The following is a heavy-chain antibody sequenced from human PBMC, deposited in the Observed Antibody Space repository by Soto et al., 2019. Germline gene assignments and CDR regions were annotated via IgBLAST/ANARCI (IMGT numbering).Heavy chain of an antibody. CDR3: AREDWNFDY. V-gene: IGHV3-7*03. CDR1: GFTFSNYW. Sequence: EVQLVESGGGLVQPGGSLRLSCAASGFTFSNYWMSWVRQAPGKGLEWVANIKQHGSEKYYVDSVKGRFTISRDNAKNSLYLQMNSLRAEDTAVYYCAREDWNFDYWGQGTLVTVSS. D-gene: IGHD1-1*01. CDR2: IKQHGSEK. J-gene: IGHJ4*02.